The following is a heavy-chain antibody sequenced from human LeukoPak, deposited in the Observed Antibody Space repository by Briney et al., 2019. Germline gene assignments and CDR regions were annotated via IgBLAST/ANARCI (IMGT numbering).Heavy chain of an antibody. Sequence: ASVKVSCKTSGYTFTSYGFSWVRQAPAQGLEWMGWISADNGNPNYARKFQGRVTVTTDTSTSTVYMELRSLRSDDTAVYYCARTNYDFLTGYYDKWFDPWGQGTLVTVSS. J-gene: IGHJ5*02. CDR1: GYTFTSYG. CDR2: ISADNGNP. V-gene: IGHV1-18*01. CDR3: ARTNYDFLTGYYDKWFDP. D-gene: IGHD3-9*01.